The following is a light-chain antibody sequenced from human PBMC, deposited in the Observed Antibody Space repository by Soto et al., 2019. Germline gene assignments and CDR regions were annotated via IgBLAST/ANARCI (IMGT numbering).Light chain of an antibody. Sequence: VEKDKIYLRASQSVTTYSACYQQRPGQAPRLLIYDASYRATDIPPRFSGSGSGTDSTLTIGSLEPAEFPVYCCQQPSNWPPTCCEGTRLEIK. CDR1: QSVTTY. V-gene: IGKV3-11*01. CDR2: DAS. J-gene: IGKJ5*01. CDR3: QQPSNWPPT.